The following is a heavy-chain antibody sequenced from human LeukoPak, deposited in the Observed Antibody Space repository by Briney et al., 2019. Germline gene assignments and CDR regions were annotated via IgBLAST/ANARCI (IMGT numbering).Heavy chain of an antibody. J-gene: IGHJ5*02. CDR2: ISSSSSYI. D-gene: IGHD1-26*01. CDR3: ARAVSDWFDP. V-gene: IGHV3-21*01. CDR1: GFTFSSYS. Sequence: GGSLRLSCAASGFTFSSYSMNWVRQAPGKGLEWVSSISSSSSYICYADSVKGRFTISRDNAKNSLYLQMNSLRAEDTAVYYCARAVSDWFDPWGQGTLVTVSS.